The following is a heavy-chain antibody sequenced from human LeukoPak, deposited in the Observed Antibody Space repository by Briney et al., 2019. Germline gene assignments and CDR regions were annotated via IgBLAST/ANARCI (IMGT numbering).Heavy chain of an antibody. D-gene: IGHD2-2*02. J-gene: IGHJ6*02. CDR2: ISSGGSTI. V-gene: IGHV3-11*01. CDR1: GFTFSDYY. CDR3: ARVYAVVPAAIPGNYGMDV. Sequence: GGSLRLSCAASGFTFSDYYMSWIRQAPGKGLEWVSYISSGGSTIYYADSVKGRFTISRDNAKNSLYLQMNSLRAEDTAVYYCARVYAVVPAAIPGNYGMDVWGQGTTVTVSS.